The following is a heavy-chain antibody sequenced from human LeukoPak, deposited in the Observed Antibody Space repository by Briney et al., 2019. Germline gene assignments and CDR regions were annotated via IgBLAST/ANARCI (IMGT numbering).Heavy chain of an antibody. CDR1: GGSISSGDYY. CDR2: IYYSGST. J-gene: IGHJ4*02. V-gene: IGHV4-30-4*08. Sequence: SETLSLTCTVSGGSISSGDYYWSWIRQPPGKGLEWIGYIYYSGSTYYNPSLKSRVTISVDTSKNQFSLKLSSVTAADTAVYYCARTYYYDSSGYYSPFDYWGQGTLVTVSS. CDR3: ARTYYYDSSGYYSPFDY. D-gene: IGHD3-22*01.